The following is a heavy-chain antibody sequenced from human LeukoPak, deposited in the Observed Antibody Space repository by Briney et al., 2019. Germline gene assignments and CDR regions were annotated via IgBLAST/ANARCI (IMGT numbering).Heavy chain of an antibody. D-gene: IGHD3-16*02. CDR1: GFTFSSYS. Sequence: PGGSVRLSCATSGFTFSSYSMNWVRQAPWKGLEWASYISSGSSAIYYAESVKVRFTISRDNAKNSLYWQMNSLRDEDTAVYYCARDRYRFDCWGQGTLVTVSS. CDR2: ISSGSSAI. V-gene: IGHV3-48*02. J-gene: IGHJ4*02. CDR3: ARDRYRFDC.